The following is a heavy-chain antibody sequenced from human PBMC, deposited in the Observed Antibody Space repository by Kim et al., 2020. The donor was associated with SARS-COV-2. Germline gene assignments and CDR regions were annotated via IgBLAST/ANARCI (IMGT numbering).Heavy chain of an antibody. CDR1: GGSISSSSYY. D-gene: IGHD3-16*01. Sequence: SETLSLTCTVSGGSISSSSYYWGWIRQPPGKGLEWIGSIYYSGSTYYNPSLKSRVTISVDTSKNQFSLKLSSVTAADTAVYYCARRMGDYVASRLYYLDYWGQGTLVTVSS. V-gene: IGHV4-39*01. CDR2: IYYSGST. J-gene: IGHJ4*02. CDR3: ARRMGDYVASRLYYLDY.